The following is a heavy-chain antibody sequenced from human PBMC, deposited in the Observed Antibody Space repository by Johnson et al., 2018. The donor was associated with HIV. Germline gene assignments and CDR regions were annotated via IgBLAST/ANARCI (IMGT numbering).Heavy chain of an antibody. J-gene: IGHJ3*02. CDR3: TSWGAGADAFDI. CDR1: GFTFDDYY. CDR2: ISSSGSTI. D-gene: IGHD1-26*01. V-gene: IGHV3-11*01. Sequence: QVQLVESGGGVVQPGGSLRLSCAASGFTFDDYYMNWMRQAPGKGLEWVSHISSSGSTIYYADSVKGRFTISRDNAKKSLYLQMNSLETEEPAGYYCTSWGAGADAFDIWGQGTMVTVSS.